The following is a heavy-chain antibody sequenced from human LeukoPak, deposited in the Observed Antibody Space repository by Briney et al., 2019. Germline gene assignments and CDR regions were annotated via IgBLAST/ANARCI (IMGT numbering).Heavy chain of an antibody. CDR2: ISSSRSTI. D-gene: IGHD6-13*01. CDR3: AKYSSSWSFDY. CDR1: GVSFSSYS. V-gene: IGHV3-48*04. Sequence: GRSLRLSCAASGVSFSSYSMNWGRQAPGKGVEWGSDISSSRSTIYYADSVNGRITISSDNPKNSLYLQMNSLRAEDTAVYYCAKYSSSWSFDYWGPGTLVTVSS. J-gene: IGHJ4*01.